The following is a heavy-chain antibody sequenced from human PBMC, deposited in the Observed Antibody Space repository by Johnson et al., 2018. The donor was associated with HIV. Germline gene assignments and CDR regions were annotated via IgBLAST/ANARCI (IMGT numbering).Heavy chain of an antibody. CDR3: ARVTRQGVAFDI. CDR2: INWNGGST. J-gene: IGHJ3*02. D-gene: IGHD3-16*01. Sequence: VQLLESGGGMVRPGGSLRLSCAASRFIFDDYGMSWVRQAPGKGLEGVSGINWNGGSTGYADSVKGRCTISRDNAKNSLYLQINSLRAEDTALYYCARVTRQGVAFDIWGQGTMVTVSS. V-gene: IGHV3-20*04. CDR1: RFIFDDYG.